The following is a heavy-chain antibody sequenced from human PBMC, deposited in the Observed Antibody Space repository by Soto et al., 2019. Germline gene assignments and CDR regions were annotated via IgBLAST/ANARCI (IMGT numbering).Heavy chain of an antibody. J-gene: IGHJ4*02. CDR3: ARDRLFFPRDDFDY. Sequence: QVQLVQSGAEVKKPGASVKVSCKASGYTFTSYAMHWVRQAPGQRLEWMGWINAGNGNTKYSQKFQGRVTITRDTSASTDYMELRSLRSEDTAVYYCARDRLFFPRDDFDYWGKGTLVTVYS. CDR1: GYTFTSYA. CDR2: INAGNGNT. D-gene: IGHD3-3*01. V-gene: IGHV1-3*01.